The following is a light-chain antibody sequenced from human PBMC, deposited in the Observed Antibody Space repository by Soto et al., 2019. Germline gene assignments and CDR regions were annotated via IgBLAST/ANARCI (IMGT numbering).Light chain of an antibody. J-gene: IGKJ1*01. Sequence: EIVLTQSPGTRSLSPGERATLSCRASQSVSSSYLAWYQQKPGQAPRLLIYGASSRATGIPARFSGSGSGTDFTIAISRLEPEDFAVYYCQQYGSSPGTFGQGTKVEIK. CDR2: GAS. CDR3: QQYGSSPGT. CDR1: QSVSSSY. V-gene: IGKV3-20*01.